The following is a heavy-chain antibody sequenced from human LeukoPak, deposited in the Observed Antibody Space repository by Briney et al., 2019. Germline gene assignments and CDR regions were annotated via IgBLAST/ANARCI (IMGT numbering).Heavy chain of an antibody. V-gene: IGHV1-69*05. D-gene: IGHD3-22*01. CDR2: IIPIFGTT. J-gene: IGHJ4*02. Sequence: SVKVSCKACGGTFRSYSMSWVRHATGQGLEWMGRIIPIFGTTNYAQKFQGRVTITTDESTGTAYMELSSLRSEDTAVYYCARYGGAYDSSGYSYWGQGTLVTVSS. CDR3: ARYGGAYDSSGYSY. CDR1: GGTFRSYS.